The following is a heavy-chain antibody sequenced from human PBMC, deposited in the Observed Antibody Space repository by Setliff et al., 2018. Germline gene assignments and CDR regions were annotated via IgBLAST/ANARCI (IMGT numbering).Heavy chain of an antibody. Sequence: SETLSLTCAVYGGSFSGYYWSWIRQPPGKGLEWIGEINHSRSTNYNPSLKSRVTISVDTSKNQFSLKLSSVTAAETAVYYCARIGGPQTYNYDSSGYYLGLAAFDIWGQGTMVTVSS. D-gene: IGHD3-22*01. CDR1: GGSFSGYY. V-gene: IGHV4-34*01. CDR2: INHSRST. CDR3: ARIGGPQTYNYDSSGYYLGLAAFDI. J-gene: IGHJ3*02.